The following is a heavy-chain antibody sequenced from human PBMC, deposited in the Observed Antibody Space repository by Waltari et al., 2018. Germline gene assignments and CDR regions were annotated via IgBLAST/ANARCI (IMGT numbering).Heavy chain of an antibody. D-gene: IGHD2-21*01. J-gene: IGHJ4*02. V-gene: IGHV3-30*01. CDR3: TRDLWFDY. CDR2: ISYDGKNK. CDR1: GITFSAYA. Sequence: QVQLVESGGGVVQPGRSRSRSCPASGITFSAYAMYWVRQAPGKGLEWVAVISYDGKNKYYADSVKGRFTISRDDSKKTLYLQMNSLRTEDTAVYYCTRDLWFDYWGQGTLVTVSS.